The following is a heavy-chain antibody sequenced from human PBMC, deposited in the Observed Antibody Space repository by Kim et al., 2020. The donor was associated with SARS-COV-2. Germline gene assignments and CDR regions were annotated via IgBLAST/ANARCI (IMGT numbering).Heavy chain of an antibody. J-gene: IGHJ3*02. CDR2: VSTSGTT. CDR3: AREMSSSWYSSDAFEI. Sequence: SETLSLTCSVSGGSISTHYWSWIRQPAGKGLEWIGRVSTSGTTNHNPSLNSRVTLSVDTSKNQFSLTPTSATAADTAVYYCAREMSSSWYSSDAFEIWGQGTMVTVSS. V-gene: IGHV4-4*07. D-gene: IGHD6-13*01. CDR1: GGSISTHY.